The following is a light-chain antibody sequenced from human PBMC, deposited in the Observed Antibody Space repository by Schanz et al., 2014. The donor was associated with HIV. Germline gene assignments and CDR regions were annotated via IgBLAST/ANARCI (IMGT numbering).Light chain of an antibody. CDR2: DVT. V-gene: IGLV2-14*03. Sequence: QSVLTQPPSASGSPGQSVTISCTGTSSDIGAYDFVSWYQQHPGKAPKLILYDVTSRPSGVSSRFSGSKSGNTASLTISGLQAGDETEFYCSSYTSNNTVLFGSGTKLTVL. CDR1: SSDIGAYDF. J-gene: IGLJ2*01. CDR3: SSYTSNNTVL.